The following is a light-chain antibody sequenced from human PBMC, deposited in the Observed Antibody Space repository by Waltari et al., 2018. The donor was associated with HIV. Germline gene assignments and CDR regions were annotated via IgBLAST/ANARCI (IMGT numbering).Light chain of an antibody. J-gene: IGKJ1*01. CDR3: HQYYTTPWA. CDR2: WAS. V-gene: IGKV4-1*01. CDR1: QSVLDNCNSKNY. Sequence: DIVLTQSPASLAVSLGERATINCKASQSVLDNCNSKNYLAWYHQRPGQPPKLLIYWASTRESGVPDRFSGSASGTDFTLTISGLQAEDVAVYYCHQYYTTPWAFGQGTKVEIK.